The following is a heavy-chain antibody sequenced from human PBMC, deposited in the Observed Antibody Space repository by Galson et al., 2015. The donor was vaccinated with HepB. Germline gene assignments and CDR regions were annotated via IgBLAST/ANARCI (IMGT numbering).Heavy chain of an antibody. CDR2: IYTSGST. V-gene: IGHV4-4*07. Sequence: ETLSLTCTVSGGSISSYYWSWIRQPAGKGLEWIGRIYTSGSTNYNPSLKSRVTMSVDTSKNQFSLKLSSVTAADTAVYYCARVPYYDFWSGYYGTGWFDPWGQGTLVTVSS. CDR3: ARVPYYDFWSGYYGTGWFDP. D-gene: IGHD3-3*01. CDR1: GGSISSYY. J-gene: IGHJ5*02.